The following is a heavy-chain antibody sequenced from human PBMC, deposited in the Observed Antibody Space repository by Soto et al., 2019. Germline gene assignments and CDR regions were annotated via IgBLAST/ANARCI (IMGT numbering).Heavy chain of an antibody. CDR1: GGTFSSYT. CDR2: IIPILGIA. CDR3: AREPRGDYGDYVLDY. D-gene: IGHD4-17*01. V-gene: IGHV1-69*08. J-gene: IGHJ4*02. Sequence: QVQLVQSGAEVKKPGSSVKVSCKASGGTFSSYTISWVRQAPGQGLEWMGRIIPILGIANYAQKFQGRGTITADKSTSTAYMELSSLRSEDTAVYYCAREPRGDYGDYVLDYWGQGTLVTVSS.